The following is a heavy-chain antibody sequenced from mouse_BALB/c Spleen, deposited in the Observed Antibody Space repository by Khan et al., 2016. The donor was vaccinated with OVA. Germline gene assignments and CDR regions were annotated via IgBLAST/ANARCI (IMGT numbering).Heavy chain of an antibody. V-gene: IGHV3-2*02. CDR3: ERKNYYGYAMDY. CDR2: ISYGGST. Sequence: VQLQQSGPGLVKPSQSLSLTCTVTGYSITSDYAWDWIRQFPGNKLEWMGYISYGGSTSYNPSLKSRISITRDTSKNQFFLQLNSVTTEDTATYYCERKNYYGYAMDYWGQGTSVTVSS. J-gene: IGHJ4*01. CDR1: GYSITSDYA. D-gene: IGHD1-1*01.